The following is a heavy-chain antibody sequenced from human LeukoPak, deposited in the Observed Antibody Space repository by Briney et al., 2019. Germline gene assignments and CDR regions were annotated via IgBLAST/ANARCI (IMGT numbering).Heavy chain of an antibody. Sequence: GGSLRLSCTASGFTFSSYWMSWVRQAPGKGLEWVSAISGSGGSTYYADSVKGRFTISRDNSKNTLYLQMNSLRAEDTAVYYCARGGYSGSFDDWGQGTLVTVSS. CDR3: ARGGYSGSFDD. D-gene: IGHD1-26*01. CDR1: GFTFSSYW. J-gene: IGHJ4*02. CDR2: ISGSGGST. V-gene: IGHV3-23*01.